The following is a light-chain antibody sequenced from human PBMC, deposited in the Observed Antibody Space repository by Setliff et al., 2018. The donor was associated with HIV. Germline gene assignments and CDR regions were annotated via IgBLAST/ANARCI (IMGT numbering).Light chain of an antibody. Sequence: QSALTQPASVSGSPGQSITISCTGTSSNVGNYNLFSWYQHHPGNAPKLIVYEVDKRPSGVSSRFSGSKSGNTASLAISGLQAEDEADYYCCSYAGSSTFIFGGGTKVTVL. CDR3: CSYAGSSTFI. CDR2: EVD. V-gene: IGLV2-23*02. CDR1: SSNVGNYNL. J-gene: IGLJ2*01.